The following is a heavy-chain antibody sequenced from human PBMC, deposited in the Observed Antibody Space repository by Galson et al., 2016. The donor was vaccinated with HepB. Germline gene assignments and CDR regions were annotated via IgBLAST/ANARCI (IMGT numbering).Heavy chain of an antibody. CDR2: ISTYSGNT. CDR3: ARDVQYRFDS. V-gene: IGHV1-18*01. J-gene: IGHJ4*02. CDR1: GYTFTTSG. Sequence: SVKVSCKASGYTFTTSGIRWVRQAPGQGLEWMGWISTYSGNTKYAQKFRGGLTLTTDSSTTTAYMELRSLRFDDTALYYCARDVQYRFDSWGQGTLVTVSS. D-gene: IGHD2/OR15-2a*01.